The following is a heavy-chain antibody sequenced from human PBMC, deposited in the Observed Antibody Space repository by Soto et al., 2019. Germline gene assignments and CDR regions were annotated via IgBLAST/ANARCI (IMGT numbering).Heavy chain of an antibody. V-gene: IGHV3-21*01. Sequence: EVQLVESGGGLVKPGGSLRLSCAASGFTFSSYSMNWVRQAPGKGLEWVSSISSSSSYIYYADSVKGRFTISRDNAKNSLYLQMNSLRAEDTAVYYCAREGDYEDRWNWFDPWGQGTLVTVSS. CDR1: GFTFSSYS. J-gene: IGHJ5*02. CDR2: ISSSSSYI. CDR3: AREGDYEDRWNWFDP. D-gene: IGHD4-17*01.